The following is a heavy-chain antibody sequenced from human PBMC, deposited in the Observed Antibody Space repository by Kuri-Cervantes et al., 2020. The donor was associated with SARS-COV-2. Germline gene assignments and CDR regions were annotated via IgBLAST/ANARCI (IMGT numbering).Heavy chain of an antibody. D-gene: IGHD5-18*01. V-gene: IGHV3-7*01. CDR1: EFTFSSYW. CDR3: ARSSDTAMERELDY. Sequence: GGSLRLSCVASEFTFSSYWMSWVRQAPGKGLEWVANIKQDGSEKYYADSVKGRFTISRDNAKNSLYLQMNSLRPEDTAVYYCARSSDTAMERELDYWGQGTLVTVSS. CDR2: IKQDGSEK. J-gene: IGHJ4*02.